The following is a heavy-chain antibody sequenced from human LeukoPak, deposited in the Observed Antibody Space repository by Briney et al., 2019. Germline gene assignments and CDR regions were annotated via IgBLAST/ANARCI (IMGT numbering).Heavy chain of an antibody. V-gene: IGHV1-69*05. J-gene: IGHJ4*02. CDR1: GGTFSSYA. CDR2: IIPIFGTA. CDR3: AFRTLGRIVGALDYFDY. Sequence: ASVKVSCKASGGTFSSYAISWVRQAPGQGLEWMGRIIPIFGTANYAQEFQGRVTITTDESTSTAYMELSSLRSEDTAVYYCAFRTLGRIVGALDYFDYWGQGTLVTVSS. D-gene: IGHD1-26*01.